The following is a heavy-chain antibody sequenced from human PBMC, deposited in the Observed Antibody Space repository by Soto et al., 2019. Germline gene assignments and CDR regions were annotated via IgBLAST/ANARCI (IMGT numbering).Heavy chain of an antibody. V-gene: IGHV4-59*01. CDR1: GASISRCY. J-gene: IGHJ6*01. Sequence: SETLSVTWIVSGASISRCYWSWFRQPPGKGLEWIGHIHYSGDTKYKPPLNSRVTVSVDTPKNQFSLTLSSVTAADTAVYYCANCYG. CDR2: IHYSGDT. CDR3: ANCYG.